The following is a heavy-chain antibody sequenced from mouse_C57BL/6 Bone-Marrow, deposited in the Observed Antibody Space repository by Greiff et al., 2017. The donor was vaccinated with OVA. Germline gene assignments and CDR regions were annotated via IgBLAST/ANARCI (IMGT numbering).Heavy chain of an antibody. CDR2: INPNNGGT. CDR3: AITLPHYYAMDY. J-gene: IGHJ4*01. CDR1: GYTFTDYN. V-gene: IGHV1-18*01. Sequence: VQLQQSGPELVKPGASVKIPCKASGYTFTDYNMDWVKQSHGKSLEWIGDINPNNGGTIYNQKFKGKATLTVDKSSSTAYMELRSLTSEDTAVYYCAITLPHYYAMDYWGQGTSVTVSS.